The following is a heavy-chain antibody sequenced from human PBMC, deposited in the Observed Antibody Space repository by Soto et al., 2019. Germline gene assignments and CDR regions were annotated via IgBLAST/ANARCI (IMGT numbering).Heavy chain of an antibody. V-gene: IGHV3-23*01. J-gene: IGHJ6*02. Sequence: HPGGSLRLSCAASGFTFSSYAMSWVRQAPGKGLEWVSAISGSGGSTYYADSVKGRFTISRDNSKNTLYLQMNSLRAEDTAVYYCAKDLAMSDDHNPYYYYGMDVWGQGTTVTVSS. CDR2: ISGSGGST. D-gene: IGHD1-1*01. CDR1: GFTFSSYA. CDR3: AKDLAMSDDHNPYYYYGMDV.